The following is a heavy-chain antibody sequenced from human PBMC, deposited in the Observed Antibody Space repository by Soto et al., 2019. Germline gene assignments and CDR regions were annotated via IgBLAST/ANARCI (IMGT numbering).Heavy chain of an antibody. D-gene: IGHD3-9*01. CDR2: INSDGSST. Sequence: GGSLRLSCAASGFTFSSYWMHWVRQAPGKGLVWVSRINSDGSSTSYADSVKGRFTISRDNSKNTLHLQMNSLRAEDTALYYCAKRLEGPPGYYSEDYWGQGTLVTVSS. J-gene: IGHJ4*02. V-gene: IGHV3-74*01. CDR1: GFTFSSYW. CDR3: AKRLEGPPGYYSEDY.